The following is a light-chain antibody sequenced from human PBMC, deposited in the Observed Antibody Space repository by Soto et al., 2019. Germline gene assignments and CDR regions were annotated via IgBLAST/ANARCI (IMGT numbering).Light chain of an antibody. CDR2: AAS. V-gene: IGKV3-15*01. CDR3: QQYNNWSSWT. J-gene: IGKJ1*01. CDR1: QSISSSD. Sequence: EIVLTQSPGTLSLSPGERATLSCRASQSISSSDLACYQHRPGQAPRLLIYAASSRATGIPARFSGSGSGTEFTLTISSLQSEDFAVYYCQQYNNWSSWTFGQGTKVDI.